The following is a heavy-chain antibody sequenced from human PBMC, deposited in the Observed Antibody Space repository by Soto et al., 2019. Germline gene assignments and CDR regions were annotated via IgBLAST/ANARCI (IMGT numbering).Heavy chain of an antibody. CDR3: ARDIVGATVNPFDP. CDR2: IIPILGIA. D-gene: IGHD1-26*01. V-gene: IGHV1-69*04. Sequence: SVKVSCKASGGTFSSYTISWVRQAPGQGLEWMGRIIPILGIANYAQKFQGRVTITADKSTSTAYMELSSLRSEDTAVYYCARDIVGATVNPFDPWGKGTLVTVS. J-gene: IGHJ5*02. CDR1: GGTFSSYT.